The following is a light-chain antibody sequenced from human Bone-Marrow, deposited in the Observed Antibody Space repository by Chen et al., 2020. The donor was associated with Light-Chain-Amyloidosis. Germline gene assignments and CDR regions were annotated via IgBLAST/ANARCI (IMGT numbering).Light chain of an antibody. CDR3: RHYGTSPLT. J-gene: IGKJ4*01. V-gene: IGKV3-20*01. Sequence: EIVWTQSPGTLSLSPGEGANLSCRASPTISSNYLTWYQQKFGQAPRLLMYGSSSMSTGIPDRFTGSGSGTAFTLTINRLEPEDFAMYDCRHYGTSPLTFGGRTKVGIK. CDR2: GSS. CDR1: PTISSNY.